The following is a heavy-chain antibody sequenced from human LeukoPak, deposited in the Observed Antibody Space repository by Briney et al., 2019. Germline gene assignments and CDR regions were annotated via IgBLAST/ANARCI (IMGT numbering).Heavy chain of an antibody. J-gene: IGHJ4*02. D-gene: IGHD6-13*01. CDR1: GGSISSYY. CDR2: IYYSGST. CDR3: ARGQRGYSSSWYDY. Sequence: SETLSLTCTVSGGSISSYYWSWIRQPPGKGLEGTGYIYYSGSTNYNPSLKSRVTISVDTSKNQFSLKLSSVTAADTAVYYCARGQRGYSSSWYDYWGQGTLVTVSS. V-gene: IGHV4-59*01.